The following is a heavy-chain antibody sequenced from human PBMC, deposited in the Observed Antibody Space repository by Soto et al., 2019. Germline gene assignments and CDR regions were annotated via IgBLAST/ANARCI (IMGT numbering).Heavy chain of an antibody. V-gene: IGHV3-66*01. Sequence: EVQLVESGGGLVQPGGSLRLSCAASGVTVSSNFMSWVRQAPGKGLEWVSVIYSGGNTYHADSVKGRFIISRDNSKNTVYLQMNSLRVEDTAVYYCVSDGAGGYYFDYWGQGTLVTVSS. CDR3: VSDGAGGYYFDY. J-gene: IGHJ4*02. D-gene: IGHD5-12*01. CDR2: IYSGGNT. CDR1: GVTVSSNF.